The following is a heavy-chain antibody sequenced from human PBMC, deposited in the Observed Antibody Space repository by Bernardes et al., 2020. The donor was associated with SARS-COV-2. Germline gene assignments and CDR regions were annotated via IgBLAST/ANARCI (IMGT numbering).Heavy chain of an antibody. CDR1: GFIFNTYG. V-gene: IGHV3-33*01. CDR3: ARRFCTYNGCHSNFYGMGVWDFYLDN. CDR2: IWYDGSTK. D-gene: IGHD3-10*01. J-gene: IGHJ4*02. Sequence: GGSLRLSCAASGFIFNTYGMHWVRQAPGKGLEWVAVIWYDGSTKYYAESVRGRFAISRDNSKNTLYLQMNSLRAEDTAVYYCARRFCTYNGCHSNFYGMGVWDFYLDNWGQGTLVTVSS.